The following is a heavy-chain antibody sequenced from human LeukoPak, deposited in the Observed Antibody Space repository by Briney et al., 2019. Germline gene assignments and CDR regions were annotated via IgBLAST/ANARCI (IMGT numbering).Heavy chain of an antibody. D-gene: IGHD3-10*01. V-gene: IGHV4-38-2*02. CDR2: INNSGST. J-gene: IGHJ4*02. CDR1: GYSISSGFY. CDR3: ARDMAPTH. Sequence: TSETLSLTCAVSGYSISSGFYWGWIRPPPGEGLEWIGIINNSGSTFYNPSLKSRLTISVDTSKNQFSLKLTSVTAADTAVYYCARDMAPTHWGQGTLVTVSS.